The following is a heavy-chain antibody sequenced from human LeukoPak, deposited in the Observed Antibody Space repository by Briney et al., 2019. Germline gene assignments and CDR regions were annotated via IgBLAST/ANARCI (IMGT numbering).Heavy chain of an antibody. V-gene: IGHV3-23*01. Sequence: PGGSLRLSCAASGFTFSSYAMNWVRQAPGKGLEWVSTIKNSDGSTFYADSVKGRFTISRDNSKNTLFLQMNNMRAEDKAVYYCAKGVASTWYYFDFWGQETLVTVFS. CDR1: GFTFSSYA. J-gene: IGHJ4*02. CDR2: IKNSDGST. D-gene: IGHD2/OR15-2a*01. CDR3: AKGVASTWYYFDF.